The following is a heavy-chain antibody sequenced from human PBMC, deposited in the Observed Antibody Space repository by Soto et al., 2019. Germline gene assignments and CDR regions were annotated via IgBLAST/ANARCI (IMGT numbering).Heavy chain of an antibody. CDR1: VGSFSGYY. J-gene: IGHJ6*02. D-gene: IGHD3-16*01. CDR2: INHSGST. CDR3: ARGSRIWGYYYYGMDV. Sequence: SETLSVNCAVYVGSFSGYYWSWIREPPGKGLEWIGEINHSGSTNYNPSLKSRVTISVDTSKNQFSLKLSSVTAADTAVYYCARGSRIWGYYYYGMDVWGQGTTVTVSS. V-gene: IGHV4-34*01.